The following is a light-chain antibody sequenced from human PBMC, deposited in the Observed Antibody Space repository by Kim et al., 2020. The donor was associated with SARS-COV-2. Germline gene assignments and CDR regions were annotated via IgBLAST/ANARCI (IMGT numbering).Light chain of an antibody. CDR1: QSLSSN. CDR2: ATS. CDR3: QQYSNWHWT. Sequence: EIVMAQSPATLSVSPGERATLSCRASQSLSSNLAWYQQKPGQAPRLLIYATSTRATGIPARFSGSGSGTEFTLAISSLQSEDFAVYCCQQYSNWHWTFGQGTKVDIK. J-gene: IGKJ1*01. V-gene: IGKV3-15*01.